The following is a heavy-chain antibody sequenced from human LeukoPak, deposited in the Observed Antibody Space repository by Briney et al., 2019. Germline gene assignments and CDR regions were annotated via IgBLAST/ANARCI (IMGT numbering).Heavy chain of an antibody. V-gene: IGHV1-69*13. CDR2: IIPIFGTA. J-gene: IGHJ3*02. CDR3: ARDEGSSNYDFWSGSRYDAFDI. D-gene: IGHD3-3*01. Sequence: ASVKVSCKASGGTFSSYAISWVRQAPGQGLEWMGGIIPIFGTANYAQKFQGRVTITADESTSTAYMELSSLRSEDTAVYYCARDEGSSNYDFWSGSRYDAFDIWGQGTMVTVSS. CDR1: GGTFSSYA.